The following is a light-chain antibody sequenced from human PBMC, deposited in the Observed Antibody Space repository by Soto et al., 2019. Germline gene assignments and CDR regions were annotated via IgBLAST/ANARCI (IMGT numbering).Light chain of an antibody. Sequence: QSALTQPRSVSGSPGQSVTISCTGTSSDVGAHNSVSWHQQHPGKAPKLMMYDVNKRPSGVPDRFSGSKSGNTASLTISGLQPEDEADYFCCSNAGTSTFKVFGGGTKVTVL. J-gene: IGLJ2*01. V-gene: IGLV2-11*01. CDR3: CSNAGTSTFKV. CDR2: DVN. CDR1: SSDVGAHNS.